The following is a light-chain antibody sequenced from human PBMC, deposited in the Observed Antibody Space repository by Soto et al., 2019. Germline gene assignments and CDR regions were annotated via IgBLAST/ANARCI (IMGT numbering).Light chain of an antibody. CDR3: QQRDSWPIT. Sequence: EIVMTQSPVTLSVSPWERATLSCRASQRVSSNVAWYQQKPGQAPRLLIYGASTRATGIPARFSGSGSGTDFTLTINSLEPDDFAVYYCQQRDSWPITFGQGTRLEIK. J-gene: IGKJ5*01. CDR1: QRVSSN. CDR2: GAS. V-gene: IGKV3-15*01.